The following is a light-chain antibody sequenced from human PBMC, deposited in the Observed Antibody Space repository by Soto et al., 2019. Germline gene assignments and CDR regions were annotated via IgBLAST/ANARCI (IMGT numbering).Light chain of an antibody. CDR3: QAYDYSLTASV. CDR1: TSNIGAGYD. V-gene: IGLV1-40*01. Sequence: QSVLTQPPSVSGAPGQRVTISCIGSTSNIGAGYDVHWYQQFPGTAPKLLIHGNTNRPSGVPDRFSGSKSGTSASLAITGLQAEDEADYYCQAYDYSLTASVFGGGTKVTVL. CDR2: GNT. J-gene: IGLJ3*02.